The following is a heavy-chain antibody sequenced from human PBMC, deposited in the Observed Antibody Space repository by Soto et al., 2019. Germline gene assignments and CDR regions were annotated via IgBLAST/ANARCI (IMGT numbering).Heavy chain of an antibody. Sequence: QVQLVQSGAEVKKPGASVKVSCKASGYTFTSYAMHWVRQAPGQRLEWMGWINAGNGNTKYSQKFQGRVTITRDTSASPAYLEVRSLRSEDTAVYYCARGRVGNSGSSWVPFDYWGQGNLVTVSS. V-gene: IGHV1-3*01. CDR3: ARGRVGNSGSSWVPFDY. CDR1: GYTFTSYA. CDR2: INAGNGNT. D-gene: IGHD1-26*01. J-gene: IGHJ4*02.